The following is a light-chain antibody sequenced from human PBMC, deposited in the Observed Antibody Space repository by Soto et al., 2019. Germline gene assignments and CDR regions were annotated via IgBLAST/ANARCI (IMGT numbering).Light chain of an antibody. J-gene: IGKJ1*01. CDR3: QQHKSYPRT. Sequence: DIQRTQFPSTLSASVGDRVTITCRASQSIHSELAWYQQQPGKAPNFLIYKVSTLARGVPARFSGSGSGTEFTLTISSLQADDFGSYYCQQHKSYPRTFGQGTKVEIK. V-gene: IGKV1-5*03. CDR1: QSIHSE. CDR2: KVS.